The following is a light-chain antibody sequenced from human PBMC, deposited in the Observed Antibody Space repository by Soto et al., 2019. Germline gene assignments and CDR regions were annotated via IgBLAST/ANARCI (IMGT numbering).Light chain of an antibody. CDR3: QQYNDWYT. CDR1: LSVSSN. CDR2: GSS. Sequence: IVMTQSPATLSVSPGQRATLSCRASLSVSSNLAWYQHKPGQAPRLLIYGSSTRATGIPARFSGSGSGTEFTLNINSLQSEDFAVYYCQQYNDWYTFGQGTKLEIK. J-gene: IGKJ2*01. V-gene: IGKV3-15*01.